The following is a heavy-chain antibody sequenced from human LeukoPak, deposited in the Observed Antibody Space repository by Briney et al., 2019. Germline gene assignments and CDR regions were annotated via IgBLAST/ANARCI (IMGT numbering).Heavy chain of an antibody. J-gene: IGHJ4*02. CDR1: GFTFSSYA. CDR2: ISGSGGST. Sequence: GGSLRLSCAASGFTFSSYAMSWVHQAPGKGLEWVSAISGSGGSTYYADSVKGRFTISRDNSKNTLYLQMNSLRAEDTAVYYCAKDDEERWLPDYWGQGTLVTVSS. CDR3: AKDDEERWLPDY. V-gene: IGHV3-23*01. D-gene: IGHD5-24*01.